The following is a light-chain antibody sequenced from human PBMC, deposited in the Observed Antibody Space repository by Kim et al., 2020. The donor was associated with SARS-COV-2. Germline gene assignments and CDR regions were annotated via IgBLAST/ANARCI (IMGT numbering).Light chain of an antibody. CDR3: SSYAGRNGYV. J-gene: IGLJ1*01. Sequence: GQSVSISCTGTSSDVGGYTYVSWYQQHPGKAPKVMIYEVTKRPSGVHDRFSGSKSGNTASLTVSGLQAEDEADYYCSSYAGRNGYVFGTGTKVTVL. CDR1: SSDVGGYTY. V-gene: IGLV2-8*01. CDR2: EVT.